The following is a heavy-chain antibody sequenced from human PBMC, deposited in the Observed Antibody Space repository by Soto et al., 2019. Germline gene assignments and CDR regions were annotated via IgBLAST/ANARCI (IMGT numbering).Heavy chain of an antibody. J-gene: IGHJ4*02. D-gene: IGHD4-17*01. V-gene: IGHV4-59*01. CDR2: IYYSGST. CDR3: ARVGVGYGDYDLDY. Sequence: SETLSLTCTVSGGSISSYYWSWIRQPPGKGLEWIGYIYYSGSTNYNPSLKSRVTISVDTSKNQFSLKLSSVTAADTAVYYCARVGVGYGDYDLDYWGQGTLVTVSS. CDR1: GGSISSYY.